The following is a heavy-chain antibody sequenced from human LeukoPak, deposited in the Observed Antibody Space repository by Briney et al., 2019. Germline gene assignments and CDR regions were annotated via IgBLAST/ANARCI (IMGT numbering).Heavy chain of an antibody. D-gene: IGHD6-13*01. J-gene: IGHJ4*02. Sequence: GGSLRLSCAASGVTVSSNYMTWVRQAPGKGLEWVSVIYSGGSTYYADSVKGRFTISRDTSKNMVYLQMNSLRAEDTAVYYCARAPYSGNWHYFDYWGQGTLVTVSS. CDR2: IYSGGST. CDR3: ARAPYSGNWHYFDY. V-gene: IGHV3-53*01. CDR1: GVTVSSNY.